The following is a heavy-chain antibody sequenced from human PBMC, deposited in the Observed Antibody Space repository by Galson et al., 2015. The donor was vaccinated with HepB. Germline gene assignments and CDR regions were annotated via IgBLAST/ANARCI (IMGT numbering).Heavy chain of an antibody. D-gene: IGHD5-24*01. CDR1: DYTFTSYG. J-gene: IGHJ4*02. CDR3: ARDKGRRWLQLQLVY. Sequence: SVKVSCKASDYTFTSYGISWVRQAPGQGLEWMGWISAYNGNTNYAQKLQGRVTMTTDTSTSTAYMELRSLRSDDTAVYYRARDKGRRWLQLQLVYWGQGSLVTVSS. V-gene: IGHV1-18*04. CDR2: ISAYNGNT.